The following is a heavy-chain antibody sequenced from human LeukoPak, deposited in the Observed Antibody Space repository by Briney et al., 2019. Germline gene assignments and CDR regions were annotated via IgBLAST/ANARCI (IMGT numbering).Heavy chain of an antibody. CDR2: ISSSSSYI. CDR1: GFTFSSYS. D-gene: IGHD3-9*01. Sequence: NPGGSLRLSCAASGFTFSSYSMNWVRQAPGKGLEWVSSISSSSSYIYYADSVKGRFTISRDNAKNSLYLQMNSLRAEDTAVYYCARDLPRVLRYFERSDYWGQGTLVTVSS. CDR3: ARDLPRVLRYFERSDY. V-gene: IGHV3-21*01. J-gene: IGHJ4*02.